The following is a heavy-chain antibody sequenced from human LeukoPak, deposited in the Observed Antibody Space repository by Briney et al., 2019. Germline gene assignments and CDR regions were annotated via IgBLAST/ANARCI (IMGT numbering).Heavy chain of an antibody. CDR3: ARALTTLTYEGY. V-gene: IGHV3-21*01. CDR2: ISGSNGYI. J-gene: IGHJ4*02. CDR1: GFTFSSYT. Sequence: GGSLRLSCAASGFTFSSYTMHWIRQAPGKGLEWVSSISGSNGYIFYADSVKGRFTVSRDNAKDSLYLQMNSLRAEDTAVYYCARALTTLTYEGYWGQGTLVTVSS. D-gene: IGHD1-1*01.